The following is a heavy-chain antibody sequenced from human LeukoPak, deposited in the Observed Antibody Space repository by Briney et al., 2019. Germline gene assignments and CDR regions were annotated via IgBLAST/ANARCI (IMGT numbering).Heavy chain of an antibody. CDR3: VREDTPATANY. CDR1: EFTFSSYA. J-gene: IGHJ4*02. D-gene: IGHD2-21*02. CDR2: ISGGGDIT. V-gene: IGHV3-23*01. Sequence: GGSLRLSCAASEFTFSSYAMSWVRQAPGKGLEWVSAISGGGDITYYADSVTGRFTISRDNSKDTLFLQMHSLRPGDTAVYYCVREDTPATANYWGQGTLVTISS.